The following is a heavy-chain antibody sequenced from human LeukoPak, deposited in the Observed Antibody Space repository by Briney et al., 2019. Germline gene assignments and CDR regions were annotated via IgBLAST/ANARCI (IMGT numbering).Heavy chain of an antibody. CDR3: ARRPYSSSWYFDY. CDR2: IYHSGST. Sequence: SETLSLTCTVSGYSISSGYYWGWIRQPPGKGLEWIGSIYHSGSTYYNPSLKSRVTISVDTSKNQFSLKLSSVTAADTAVYYCARRPYSSSWYFDYWGQGTLVTVSS. CDR1: GYSISSGYY. D-gene: IGHD6-13*01. J-gene: IGHJ4*02. V-gene: IGHV4-38-2*02.